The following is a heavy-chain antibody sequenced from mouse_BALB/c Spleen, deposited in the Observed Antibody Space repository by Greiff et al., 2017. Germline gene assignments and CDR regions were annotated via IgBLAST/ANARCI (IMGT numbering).Heavy chain of an antibody. D-gene: IGHD2-4*01. CDR2: ISNGGGST. CDR3: ARTRYYDRGYFDV. V-gene: IGHV5-12-2*01. J-gene: IGHJ1*01. Sequence: DVKLQESGGGLVQPGGSLKLSCAASGFTFSSYTMSWVRQTPEKRLEWVAYISNGGGSTYYPDTVKGRFTISRDNAKNTLYLQMSSLKSEDTAMYYYARTRYYDRGYFDVWGAGTTVTVSS. CDR1: GFTFSSYT.